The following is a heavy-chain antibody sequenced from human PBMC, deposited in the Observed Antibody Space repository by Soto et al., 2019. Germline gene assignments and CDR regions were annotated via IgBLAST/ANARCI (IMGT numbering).Heavy chain of an antibody. CDR2: IWYDGSNK. J-gene: IGHJ4*02. CDR3: ARGPAKVLRYFDWLVPAPDY. V-gene: IGHV3-33*01. Sequence: GGSLRLSCAASGFTFSSYGMHWVRQAPGKGLEWVAVIWYDGSNKYYADSVKGRFTISRDNSKNTLYLQMNSLRAEDTAVYYCARGPAKVLRYFDWLVPAPDYWGQGTLVTVSS. CDR1: GFTFSSYG. D-gene: IGHD3-9*01.